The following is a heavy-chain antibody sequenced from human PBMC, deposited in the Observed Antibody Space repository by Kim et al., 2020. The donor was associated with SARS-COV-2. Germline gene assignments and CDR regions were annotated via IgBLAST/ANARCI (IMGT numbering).Heavy chain of an antibody. CDR1: GGSISSGCYS. D-gene: IGHD3-22*01. J-gene: IGHJ5*02. CDR2: IYHSGST. CDR3: ARGSSGYSYNWFDP. V-gene: IGHV4-30-2*01. Sequence: SETLSLTCAVSGGSISSGCYSWSWIRQPPGKGLEWIGYIYHSGSTYYNPSLKSRVTISVDRSKNQFSLKLSSVTAADTAVYYCARGSSGYSYNWFDPWGQGTLVTVSS.